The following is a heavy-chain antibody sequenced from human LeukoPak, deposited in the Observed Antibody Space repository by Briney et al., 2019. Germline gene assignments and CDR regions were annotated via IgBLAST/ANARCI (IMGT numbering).Heavy chain of an antibody. Sequence: GESLKISCKGSGYSINNYWIGWVRQLPGKGLEWMGIIYPADSDIRYSPSFQGQVTISADKSISTAYLQWSSLKASDTAIYYCARQEYCSGGSCYTWFDPWGQGTLVIVSS. CDR3: ARQEYCSGGSCYTWFDP. V-gene: IGHV5-51*01. D-gene: IGHD2-15*01. CDR2: IYPADSDI. CDR1: GYSINNYW. J-gene: IGHJ5*02.